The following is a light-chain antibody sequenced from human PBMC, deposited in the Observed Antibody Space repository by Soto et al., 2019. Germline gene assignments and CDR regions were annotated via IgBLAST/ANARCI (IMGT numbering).Light chain of an antibody. Sequence: QSALTQPASVSGSPRQSITISCTGASSDVGSYTYVSWYQQHPGKAPKLMIYEVNNRPSGVSNRFSGSKSGNTASLTISGLQAADEADYYCSLYTSENTYVFGTGTKLTVL. CDR1: SSDVGSYTY. CDR2: EVN. CDR3: SLYTSENTYV. J-gene: IGLJ1*01. V-gene: IGLV2-14*01.